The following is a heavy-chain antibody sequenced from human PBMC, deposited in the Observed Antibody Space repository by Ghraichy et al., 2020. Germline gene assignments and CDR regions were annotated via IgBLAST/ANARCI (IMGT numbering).Heavy chain of an antibody. D-gene: IGHD2-2*01. CDR3: ARNHPIVVVPAATLGLDY. Sequence: ASVKVSCKASGYTFTSYGISWVRQAPGQGLEWMGWISAYNGNTNYAQKLQGRVTMTTDTSTSTAYMELRSLRSDDTAVYYCARNHPIVVVPAATLGLDYWGQGTLVTVSS. CDR1: GYTFTSYG. V-gene: IGHV1-18*01. CDR2: ISAYNGNT. J-gene: IGHJ4*02.